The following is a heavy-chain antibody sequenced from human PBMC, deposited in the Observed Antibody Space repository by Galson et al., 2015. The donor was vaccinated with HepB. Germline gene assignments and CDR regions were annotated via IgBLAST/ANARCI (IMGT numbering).Heavy chain of an antibody. CDR1: GFTFSSYG. CDR3: ARDTPNVVVPAARGNMDV. CDR2: IWYDGSNK. Sequence: SLRLSCAASGFTFSSYGMHWVRQAPGKGLEWVAVIWYDGSNKYYADSVKGRFTISRDNSKNTLYLQMNSLRAEDTAVYYCARDTPNVVVPAARGNMDVWGKGTTVTVSS. D-gene: IGHD2-2*01. V-gene: IGHV3-33*01. J-gene: IGHJ6*03.